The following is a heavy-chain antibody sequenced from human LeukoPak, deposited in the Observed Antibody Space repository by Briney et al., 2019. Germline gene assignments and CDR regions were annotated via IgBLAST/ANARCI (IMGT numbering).Heavy chain of an antibody. CDR2: IRYDGSNK. Sequence: GGSLRLSCAASGFTFSRHWMSWVRQAPGKGLEWVAFIRYDGSNKYYADSVKGRFTISRDNSKNTLYLQMNSLRAEDTAVYYCAKVILRYFDWSFDYWGQGTLVTVSS. J-gene: IGHJ4*02. CDR1: GFTFSRHW. D-gene: IGHD3-9*01. V-gene: IGHV3-30*02. CDR3: AKVILRYFDWSFDY.